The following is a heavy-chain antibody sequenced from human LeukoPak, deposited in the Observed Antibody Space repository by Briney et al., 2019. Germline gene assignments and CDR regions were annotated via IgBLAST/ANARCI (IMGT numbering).Heavy chain of an antibody. Sequence: GGSLSQSCAATGCTLSSYALSWVRQAPGRGLEGVSAISGSGGSTYYAASVKGRFTISRDNSKNTLYLQMNSLRAEDTAVYYCAKDLNYDFWSGYPDYWGQGTLVTVSS. CDR1: GCTLSSYA. CDR2: ISGSGGST. CDR3: AKDLNYDFWSGYPDY. J-gene: IGHJ4*02. V-gene: IGHV3-23*01. D-gene: IGHD3-3*01.